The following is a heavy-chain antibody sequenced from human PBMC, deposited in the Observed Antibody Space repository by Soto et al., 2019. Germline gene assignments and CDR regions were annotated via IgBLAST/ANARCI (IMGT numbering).Heavy chain of an antibody. Sequence: QVQLVESGGGVVQPGRSLRLSCAASGFTFSSYAMHWVRQAPGKGLEWVAVMSYDGSNKYYADSVKRRFTISRDNSKNTLYLQMNSRRAEDTAVYYCARDKSPYSSGWHNRHFDYWGQGTLVTVSS. D-gene: IGHD6-19*01. CDR3: ARDKSPYSSGWHNRHFDY. J-gene: IGHJ4*02. CDR2: MSYDGSNK. CDR1: GFTFSSYA. V-gene: IGHV3-30-3*01.